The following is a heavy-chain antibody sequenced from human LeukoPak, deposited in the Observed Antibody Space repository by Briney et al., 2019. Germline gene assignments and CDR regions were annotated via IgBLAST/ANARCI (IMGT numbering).Heavy chain of an antibody. CDR2: IYPGDSDT. D-gene: IGHD2-15*01. CDR1: GYTFTTYW. Sequence: GEPLKIPCQGSGYTFTTYWSAGSGKMPGRGLDWLGIIYPGDSDTRYSPSFQGQVPISADKSISTAYLQWSSLKASDTAMYYCARARYCSGGTCYPDYWGQGTLVTVSS. J-gene: IGHJ4*02. V-gene: IGHV5-51*01. CDR3: ARARYCSGGTCYPDY.